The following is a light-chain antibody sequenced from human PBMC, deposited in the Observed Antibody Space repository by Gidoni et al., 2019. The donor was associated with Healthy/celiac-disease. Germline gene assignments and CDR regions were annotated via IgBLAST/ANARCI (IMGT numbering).Light chain of an antibody. V-gene: IGLV2-8*01. Sequence: QSALTQPPYASGSPGQPVTISCTGTSSDVGGYNYVSWYQQHPGKAPKLMIYDVSKRPSGVPDRFSGSKSGNTASLTVSGLQAEDEADYYCSSYAGSNNLVFGGGTKLTVL. CDR1: SSDVGGYNY. J-gene: IGLJ2*01. CDR2: DVS. CDR3: SSYAGSNNLV.